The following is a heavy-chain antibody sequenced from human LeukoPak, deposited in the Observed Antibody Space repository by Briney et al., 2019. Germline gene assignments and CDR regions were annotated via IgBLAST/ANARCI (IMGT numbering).Heavy chain of an antibody. Sequence: GGSLRLSCAASGFTFSSYAMSWVRQAPGKGLEWVSAISGSGGSTYYADSVKGRFTISRDNSKNTLYLQMNSLRAEDTAVYYCARAADYDSSGRDDAFDIWGQGTMVTVSS. V-gene: IGHV3-23*01. CDR2: ISGSGGST. CDR3: ARAADYDSSGRDDAFDI. D-gene: IGHD3-22*01. CDR1: GFTFSSYA. J-gene: IGHJ3*02.